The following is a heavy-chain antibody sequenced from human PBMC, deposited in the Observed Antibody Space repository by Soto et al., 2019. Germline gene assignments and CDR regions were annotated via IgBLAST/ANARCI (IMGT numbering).Heavy chain of an antibody. D-gene: IGHD5-18*01. CDR3: AKGSTYSFYFDH. V-gene: IGHV3-23*01. Sequence: GGSLRLSCVASGFSFSSYDMSWVRQAPGKGLEWVSFIIGNSGTTYYSDSVKGRFTISRDNSKNTLYLQMSRLGAEDTAAYYCAKGSTYSFYFDHWGQGTLVTVSS. J-gene: IGHJ4*01. CDR1: GFSFSSYD. CDR2: IIGNSGTT.